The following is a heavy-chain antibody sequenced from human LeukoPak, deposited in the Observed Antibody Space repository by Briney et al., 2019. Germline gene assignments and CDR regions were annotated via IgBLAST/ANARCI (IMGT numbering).Heavy chain of an antibody. V-gene: IGHV3-74*01. J-gene: IGHJ4*02. Sequence: PGGSLRLSCAASGFTFTSHWIHWVRHAPGKGLLWVSYITYDGSSTIYADSVKGRFTISRDNAKNTVHLQMNSLRVEDTAIYYCARASDGWSIDYWGQGTLVTVSS. CDR3: ARASDGWSIDY. CDR1: GFTFTSHW. D-gene: IGHD5-24*01. CDR2: ITYDGSST.